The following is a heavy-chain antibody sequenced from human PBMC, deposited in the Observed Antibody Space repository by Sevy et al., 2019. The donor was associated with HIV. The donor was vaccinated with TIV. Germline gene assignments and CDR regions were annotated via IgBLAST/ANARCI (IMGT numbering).Heavy chain of an antibody. Sequence: GGSLKLSCAVSGFTFRNFWMSWVRQAPGKGLEWVANIRQDGREKYYVDSVRGRFTISRDNAKNSLFLQLNSLRADDTAIYYCAKSYFGSGTNYGMDLWGRGTTVTVSS. J-gene: IGHJ6*02. CDR3: AKSYFGSGTNYGMDL. D-gene: IGHD3-10*01. V-gene: IGHV3-7*01. CDR1: GFTFRNFW. CDR2: IRQDGREK.